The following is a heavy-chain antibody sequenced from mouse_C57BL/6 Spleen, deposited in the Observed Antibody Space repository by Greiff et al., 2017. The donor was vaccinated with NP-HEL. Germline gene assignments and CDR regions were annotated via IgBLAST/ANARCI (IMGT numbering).Heavy chain of an antibody. Sequence: VPLQQSGAELMKPGASVKLSCKAPGYTFTGYWIEWVKQRPGHGLEWIGTILPGRGSTNYNEKFKGKATFTADTSSNTAYMQLSSLTTEDAAIYYCARRQLRSLFAYWGQGTLVTVSA. CDR2: ILPGRGST. J-gene: IGHJ3*01. CDR1: GYTFTGYW. CDR3: ARRQLRSLFAY. D-gene: IGHD3-2*02. V-gene: IGHV1-9*01.